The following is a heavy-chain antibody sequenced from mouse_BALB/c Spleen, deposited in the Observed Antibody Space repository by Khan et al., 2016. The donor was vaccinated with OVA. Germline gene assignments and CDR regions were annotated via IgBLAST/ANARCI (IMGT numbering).Heavy chain of an antibody. D-gene: IGHD1-1*01. CDR3: ARVYGGDFDY. Sequence: EVQLQESGPGLVKPSQSLSFTCTVTGYSITSDYAWNWIRQFPGNKLEWMGFISYSGNTKYNPSLKSRISITRDTSENQFFLQLNSVTTEDTATYYCARVYGGDFDYGGQGTTLTVSS. CDR1: GYSITSDYA. V-gene: IGHV3-2*02. CDR2: ISYSGNT. J-gene: IGHJ2*01.